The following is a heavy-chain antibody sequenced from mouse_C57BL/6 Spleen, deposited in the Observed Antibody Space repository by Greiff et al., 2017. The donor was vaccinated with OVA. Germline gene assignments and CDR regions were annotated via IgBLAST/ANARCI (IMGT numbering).Heavy chain of an antibody. D-gene: IGHD1-1*01. CDR2: IYPSDSET. J-gene: IGHJ4*01. CDR3: ARVQVYYAAMDY. CDR1: GYTFTSYW. Sequence: VKLQQPGAELVRPGSSVKLSCKASGYTFTSYWMDWVKQRPGQGLEWIGNIYPSDSETHYNQKFKDKATLTVDKSSSTAYMQLSSLTSEDSAVYYCARVQVYYAAMDYWGQGTSVTVSS. V-gene: IGHV1-61*01.